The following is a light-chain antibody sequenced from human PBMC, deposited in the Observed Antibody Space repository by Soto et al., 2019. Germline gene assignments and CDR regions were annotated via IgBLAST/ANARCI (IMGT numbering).Light chain of an antibody. CDR1: QSISTW. V-gene: IGKV1-5*01. CDR2: DAS. J-gene: IGKJ1*01. CDR3: QQYNSYSWT. Sequence: IKMYQSPSTLSASVGDRVTITCRASQSISTWLAWYQQKPGKAPKVLIYDASSLESGVPSRFSGSGSGTEFTLTISSLQPDDFATYHCQQYNSYSWTFGQGTMVDIK.